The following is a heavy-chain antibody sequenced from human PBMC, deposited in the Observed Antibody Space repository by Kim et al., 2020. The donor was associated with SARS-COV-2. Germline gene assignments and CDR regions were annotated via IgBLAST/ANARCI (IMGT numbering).Heavy chain of an antibody. D-gene: IGHD3-10*01. V-gene: IGHV1-2*05. Sequence: TNYAQRFQGRVTMTRDTSISTAYMELSRLRSDDTVVYYCARVSETGYFDYWGQGTLVTVSS. CDR2: T. J-gene: IGHJ4*02. CDR3: ARVSETGYFDY.